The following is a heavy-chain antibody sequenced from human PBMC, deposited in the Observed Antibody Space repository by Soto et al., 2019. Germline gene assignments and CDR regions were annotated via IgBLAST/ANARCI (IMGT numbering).Heavy chain of an antibody. V-gene: IGHV3-23*01. J-gene: IGHJ6*02. CDR3: AKGRSYYYYYGVDV. CDR1: GFTFSSYG. Sequence: PGGSLRLSCAAPGFTFSSYGMNWVRQAPGKGLEWVSDIIDSGGSTYYADSVKGRFTISRDNSKSTLYLQMNSLRAEDTALYYCAKGRSYYYYYGVDVWGQGTTVTVSS. CDR2: IIDSGGST.